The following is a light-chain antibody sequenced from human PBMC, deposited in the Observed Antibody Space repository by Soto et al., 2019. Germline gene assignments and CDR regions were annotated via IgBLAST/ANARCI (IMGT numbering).Light chain of an antibody. V-gene: IGLV2-23*02. CDR2: EVS. J-gene: IGLJ2*01. Sequence: QSVLTQPASVSGSPGQSITISCTGTRGDLGSYNLVSWYQQHPGKAPKLMIYEVSKRPSGVSNRFSGSKSGNTASLTISGLQAEDEADYYCCSYAGSSTLVFGGGTKVTVL. CDR1: RGDLGSYNL. CDR3: CSYAGSSTLV.